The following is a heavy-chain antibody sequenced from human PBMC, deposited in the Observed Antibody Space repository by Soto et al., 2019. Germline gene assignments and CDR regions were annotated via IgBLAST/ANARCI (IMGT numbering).Heavy chain of an antibody. Sequence: SVEVSCRASGGTFSSYAISWVRQAPGQGLEWMGGIIPIFGTANYAQKFQGRVTITADESTSTAYMELSSLRSEDTAVYYCARGERHWPDGNDIWGQGTMVTVSS. D-gene: IGHD1-26*01. CDR1: GGTFSSYA. CDR2: IIPIFGTA. CDR3: ARGERHWPDGNDI. J-gene: IGHJ3*02. V-gene: IGHV1-69*13.